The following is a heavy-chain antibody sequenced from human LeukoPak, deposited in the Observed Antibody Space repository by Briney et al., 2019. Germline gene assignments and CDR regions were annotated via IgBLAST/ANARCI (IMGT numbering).Heavy chain of an antibody. CDR2: IYYSGST. CDR3: ASFGNSVDYSYGYRWFDP. D-gene: IGHD5-18*01. Sequence: SETLPLTCTVSGGSISSGGYYWSWIRQHPGKGLEWIGYIYYSGSTNYNPSLKSRVTISVDTSKNQFSLKLSSVTAADTAVYYCASFGNSVDYSYGYRWFDPWGQGTLVTVSS. J-gene: IGHJ5*02. CDR1: GGSISSGGYY. V-gene: IGHV4-61*08.